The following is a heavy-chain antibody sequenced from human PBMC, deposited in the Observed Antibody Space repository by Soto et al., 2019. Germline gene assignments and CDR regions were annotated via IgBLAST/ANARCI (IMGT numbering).Heavy chain of an antibody. CDR2: ISTYNGDT. J-gene: IGHJ6*02. Sequence: ASVKVSCKASGYTFTRSGISWVRQAPGQGLEWMGWISTYNGDTNYAQTFQGRVTMTTDTSTSTVHMEVRSLRSDDTAVYYCAREGVAPYYYYGMDVWGQGTPVTVYS. CDR1: GYTFTRSG. D-gene: IGHD5-12*01. V-gene: IGHV1-18*01. CDR3: AREGVAPYYYYGMDV.